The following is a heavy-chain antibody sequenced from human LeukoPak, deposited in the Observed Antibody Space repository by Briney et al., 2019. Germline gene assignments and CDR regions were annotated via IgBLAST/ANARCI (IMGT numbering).Heavy chain of an antibody. CDR2: ISFSGSPT. J-gene: IGHJ4*02. D-gene: IGHD3-22*01. CDR1: GGSFSGYY. V-gene: IGHV3-11*01. CDR3: ARDRAYYYDSSGYYYFDH. Sequence: LSLTCAVYGGSFSGYYWSWIRQAPGKGLEWVSYISFSGSPTQYADSVKGRFTISRDNAKNSLYLQMNSLRDEGTAVYYCARDRAYYYDSSGYYYFDHWGQGTLVTVSS.